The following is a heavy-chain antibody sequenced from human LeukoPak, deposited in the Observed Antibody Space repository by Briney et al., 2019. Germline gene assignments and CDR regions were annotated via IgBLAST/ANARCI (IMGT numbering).Heavy chain of an antibody. CDR2: IIPILGIA. CDR3: ARTDTEYYYDSSGYRDY. J-gene: IGHJ4*02. CDR1: GGTFSSYV. D-gene: IGHD3-22*01. Sequence: GASVKVSCKASGGTFSSYVISWVRQAPGQGLEWMGRIIPILGIANYAQKFQGRVTITADKSTSTAYMELSSLRSEDTAVYYCARTDTEYYYDSSGYRDYWGQGTLVTVSS. V-gene: IGHV1-69*04.